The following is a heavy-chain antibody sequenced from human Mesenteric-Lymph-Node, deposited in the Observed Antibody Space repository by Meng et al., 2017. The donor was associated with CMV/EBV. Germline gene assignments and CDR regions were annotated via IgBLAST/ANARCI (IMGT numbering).Heavy chain of an antibody. CDR3: AAGPIFGMIKGWFTY. D-gene: IGHD3-3*01. V-gene: IGHV1-18*01. Sequence: SVYNFIDYDVAWVRQAHGQPVEWMGWISAYNGNTKQAQKLQGRVTMTTDTSTTSAYMELRCLTSDDTAVYYGAAGPIFGMIKGWFTYWGQGTVVTVSS. J-gene: IGHJ4*02. CDR1: VYNFIDYD. CDR2: ISAYNGNT.